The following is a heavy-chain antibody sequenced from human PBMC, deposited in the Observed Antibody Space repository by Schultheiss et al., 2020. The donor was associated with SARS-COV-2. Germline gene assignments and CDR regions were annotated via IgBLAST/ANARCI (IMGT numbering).Heavy chain of an antibody. D-gene: IGHD3-3*01. Sequence: SVKVSCKASGGTFSSYAISWVRQATGQGLEWMGWMSANSGDTGSAQKFQGRVTITADESTSTAYMELRSLRSDDTAVYYCATSTIFGVEADYWGQGTLVTVSS. CDR1: GGTFSSYA. CDR2: MSANSGDT. CDR3: ATSTIFGVEADY. V-gene: IGHV1-69*13. J-gene: IGHJ4*02.